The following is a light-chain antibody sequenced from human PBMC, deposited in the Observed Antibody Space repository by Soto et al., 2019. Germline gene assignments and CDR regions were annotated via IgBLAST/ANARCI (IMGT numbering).Light chain of an antibody. J-gene: IGKJ5*01. CDR3: QQHLNLSPT. CDR1: QDIRNF. V-gene: IGKV1-33*01. CDR2: DAS. Sequence: DIQMTQSPSSLSASVGDRVTITCRASQDIRNFLNWYQQKPGKAPKLLISDASSLEAGVPQRFSGSGFGTDFTLAISSLQAEDFATYFCQQHLNLSPTFGPGTRLEIK.